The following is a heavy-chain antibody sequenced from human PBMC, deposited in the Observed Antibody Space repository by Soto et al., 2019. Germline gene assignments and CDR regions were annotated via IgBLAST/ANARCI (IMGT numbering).Heavy chain of an antibody. Sequence: QPGGSLRLCCAASGFTVSGYGMHGVRQAPGKGLEWVAVISYDGSNKYYADSVKGRFTISRDNSKNTLYLQMNSLRAEDTAVYYCAKDSPRWPRRNYYYYGMDVWGQGTTVTVSS. V-gene: IGHV3-30*18. CDR2: ISYDGSNK. J-gene: IGHJ6*02. CDR1: GFTVSGYG. D-gene: IGHD2-15*01. CDR3: AKDSPRWPRRNYYYYGMDV.